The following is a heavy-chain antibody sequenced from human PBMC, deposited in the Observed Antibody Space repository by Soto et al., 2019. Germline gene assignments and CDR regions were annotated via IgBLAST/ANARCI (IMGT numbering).Heavy chain of an antibody. V-gene: IGHV3-13*01. CDR1: GFTFSSCD. Sequence: GGSLRLSCAASGFTFSSCDMHWVRQATGKGLEWVSAIGTAGDTYYPGSVKGRFTISRENAKNSLYLQMNSLRAGDTAVYYCARVAAAGTTNYYYYGMDVWGQGTTVTVSS. CDR3: ARVAAAGTTNYYYYGMDV. J-gene: IGHJ6*02. D-gene: IGHD6-13*01. CDR2: IGTAGDT.